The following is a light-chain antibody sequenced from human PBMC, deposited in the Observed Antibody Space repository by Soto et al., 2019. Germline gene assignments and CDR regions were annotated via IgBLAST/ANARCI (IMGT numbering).Light chain of an antibody. CDR3: QQYGSSRT. J-gene: IGKJ1*01. Sequence: EIVLTQSPGTLSLSPGERATLSCRASQSVSSSYLAWYQQKPGQAPRLLIYGASSRATGIPDRFSGSGSGTDFTLTISRLEPEDFAVYYCQQYGSSRTFGQETKVDSK. CDR2: GAS. V-gene: IGKV3-20*01. CDR1: QSVSSSY.